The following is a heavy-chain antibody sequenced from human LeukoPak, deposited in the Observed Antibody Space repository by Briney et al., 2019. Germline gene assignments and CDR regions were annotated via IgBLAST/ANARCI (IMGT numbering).Heavy chain of an antibody. CDR2: ISRHNGDT. CDR3: ARDLVAIVPEPGGFDY. J-gene: IGHJ4*02. D-gene: IGHD2/OR15-2a*01. CDR1: GGTFSSYA. Sequence: GASVKVSCKASGGTFSSYAISWVRQAPGQGLEWMGWISRHNGDTNYAQRFQGRVTMTTDTSTTTAYMELRSLRFDDTAVYYCARDLVAIVPEPGGFDYWGQGTLVTVSS. V-gene: IGHV1-18*01.